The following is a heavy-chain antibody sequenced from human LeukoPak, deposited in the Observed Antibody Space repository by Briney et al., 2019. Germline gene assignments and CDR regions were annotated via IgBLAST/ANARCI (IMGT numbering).Heavy chain of an antibody. D-gene: IGHD3-22*01. Sequence: GASVKVSCKASGYTFTGYYMHLVRQAPGQGLEWMGWINPNSGGTNSAQKFQGRVTMTRDTSISTAYMELSRLRSDDTAVYYCARGGFYDSSGYYYPFDYWGQGTLVTVSS. V-gene: IGHV1-2*02. J-gene: IGHJ4*02. CDR2: INPNSGGT. CDR1: GYTFTGYY. CDR3: ARGGFYDSSGYYYPFDY.